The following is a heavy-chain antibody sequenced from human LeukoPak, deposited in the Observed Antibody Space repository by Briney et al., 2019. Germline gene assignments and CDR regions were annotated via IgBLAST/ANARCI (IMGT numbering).Heavy chain of an antibody. CDR3: ARALAAARPGYYYYYMDV. D-gene: IGHD6-6*01. J-gene: IGHJ6*03. CDR1: GGTFSSYA. V-gene: IGHV1-69*05. CDR2: IIPIFGTA. Sequence: PGASVKVSCKASGGTFSSYAISWVRRAPGQGLEWMGGIIPIFGTANYAQKFQGRVTITTDESTSTAHMELSSLRSEDTAVYYCARALAAARPGYYYYYMDVWGKGTTVTVSS.